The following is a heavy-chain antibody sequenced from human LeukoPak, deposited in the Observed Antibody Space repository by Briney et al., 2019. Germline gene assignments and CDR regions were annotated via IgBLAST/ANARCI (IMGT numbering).Heavy chain of an antibody. CDR2: IYPGDSDT. J-gene: IGHJ4*02. V-gene: IGHV5-51*01. CDR3: ARREDCSSTSCGDFDY. CDR1: GYSFTSYW. Sequence: GESLKISCKGSGYSFTSYWIGWVRQMPGKGLEWMGIIYPGDSDTRYSPSFQGQVTISADKSISTAYLQWSSLKASDTAMYYCARREDCSSTSCGDFDYWGQGTLVTVSS. D-gene: IGHD2-2*01.